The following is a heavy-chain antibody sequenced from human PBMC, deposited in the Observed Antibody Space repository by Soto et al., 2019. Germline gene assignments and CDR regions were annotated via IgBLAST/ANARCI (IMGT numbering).Heavy chain of an antibody. V-gene: IGHV3-30*18. Sequence: GGSLRLSCAASGFTFSSYGMHWVRQAPGKGLEWVAVISYDGSNKYYADSVKGRFTISRDNSKNTLYLQMNSLRAEDTAVYYCAKDSDYYDSSGPFDYWGQGTLVTVS. CDR1: GFTFSSYG. CDR3: AKDSDYYDSSGPFDY. D-gene: IGHD3-22*01. J-gene: IGHJ4*02. CDR2: ISYDGSNK.